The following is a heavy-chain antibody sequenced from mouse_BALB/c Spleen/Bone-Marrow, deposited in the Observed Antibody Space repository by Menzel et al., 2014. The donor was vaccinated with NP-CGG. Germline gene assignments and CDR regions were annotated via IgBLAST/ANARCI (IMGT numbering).Heavy chain of an antibody. V-gene: IGHV1-14*01. J-gene: IGHJ1*01. CDR2: INPYNDGS. Sequence: VQLQQSGPELVKPGASVKMSCKASGYTFTSYVLHWVKQKPGQGLEWIGYINPYNDGSKYNEKFKGKATLTSDKSSSTAYMEPSSLTSEDSAVYYCARTTVVDIYWYFDVWGAGTTVTVSS. D-gene: IGHD1-1*01. CDR1: GYTFTSYV. CDR3: ARTTVVDIYWYFDV.